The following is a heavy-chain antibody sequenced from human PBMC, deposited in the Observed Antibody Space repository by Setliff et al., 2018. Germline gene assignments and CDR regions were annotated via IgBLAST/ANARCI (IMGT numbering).Heavy chain of an antibody. D-gene: IGHD6-19*01. CDR3: ARSPPNRGSGSGWYGDF. CDR1: GYSFTSYG. CDR2: ISPYNGDT. V-gene: IGHV1-18*04. J-gene: IGHJ4*02. Sequence: VKVSCQASGYSFTSYGITWVRQAPGQGLEWMGWISPYNGDTRFQQKFQGRVTVTTDTPTSTGYLELRSLTSDDTAVYYCARSPPNRGSGSGWYGDFWGQGTLVTVSS.